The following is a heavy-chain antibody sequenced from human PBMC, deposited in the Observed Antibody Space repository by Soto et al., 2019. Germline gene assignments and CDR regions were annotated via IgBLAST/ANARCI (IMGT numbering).Heavy chain of an antibody. J-gene: IGHJ4*02. D-gene: IGHD5-18*01. Sequence: EVQLVESGGGLVQPGGSLRLSCAASGFTVSSNYMSWVRQAPGKGLEWVSVIYSGGSTYYADSVKGRFPISRDNSKTTLYLQMNSLRAEDTAVYYCASTRGYSYGYDYWGQGTLVTVSS. V-gene: IGHV3-66*01. CDR2: IYSGGST. CDR3: ASTRGYSYGYDY. CDR1: GFTVSSNY.